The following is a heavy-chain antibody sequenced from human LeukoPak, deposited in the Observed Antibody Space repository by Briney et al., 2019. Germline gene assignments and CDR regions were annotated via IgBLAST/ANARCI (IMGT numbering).Heavy chain of an antibody. Sequence: GGSLRLSCAASGFTFSSYAMHWVRQAPGKGLEWVAVISYDGSNKYYADSVKGRFTISRGNAKNSLYLQMNSLRAEDTAVYYCARGGWELDYWGQGTLVTVSS. CDR3: ARGGWELDY. V-gene: IGHV3-30-3*01. J-gene: IGHJ4*02. CDR1: GFTFSSYA. CDR2: ISYDGSNK. D-gene: IGHD1-26*01.